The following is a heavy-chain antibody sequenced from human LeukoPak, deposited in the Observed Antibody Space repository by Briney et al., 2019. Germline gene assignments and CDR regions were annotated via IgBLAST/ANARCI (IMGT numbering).Heavy chain of an antibody. D-gene: IGHD3-3*01. CDR1: GFTFSSYS. J-gene: IGHJ6*04. V-gene: IGHV3-48*01. CDR3: TTDYPSITIFGVVIMGMDV. Sequence: GGSLRLSCAASGFTFSSYSMNWVRQAPGKGLEWVSYISSSSSTIYYADSVKGRFTISRDNAKNSLYLQMNSLKTEDTAVYYCTTDYPSITIFGVVIMGMDVWGKGTTVTVSS. CDR2: ISSSSSTI.